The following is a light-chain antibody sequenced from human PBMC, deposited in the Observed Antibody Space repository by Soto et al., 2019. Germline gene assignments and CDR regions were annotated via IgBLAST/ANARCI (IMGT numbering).Light chain of an antibody. Sequence: SSELTQSPSVSVAPEKTATITCGGNNIGNKRVHWYRQKPGQAPVLLISYDSDRPSGIPERFSGSNSGNTATLTISRVAAGDEADYYCQVWDIMTDNYVFGSGTKLTVL. CDR2: YDS. CDR3: QVWDIMTDNYV. V-gene: IGLV3-21*04. J-gene: IGLJ1*01. CDR1: NIGNKR.